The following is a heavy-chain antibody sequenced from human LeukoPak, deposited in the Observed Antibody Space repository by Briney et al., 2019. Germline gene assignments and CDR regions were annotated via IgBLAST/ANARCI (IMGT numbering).Heavy chain of an antibody. CDR1: GFTFSSYG. CDR2: IRYDGSNK. Sequence: GGSLRLSCAVSGFTFSSYGMHWVRQAPGKGLEWVAFIRYDGSNKYYADSVKGRFTISRDNSKNTLYLQMNSLRAEDTAVYYCAKDLTIAAAGSDYWGQGTLVTVSS. D-gene: IGHD6-13*01. J-gene: IGHJ4*02. CDR3: AKDLTIAAAGSDY. V-gene: IGHV3-30*02.